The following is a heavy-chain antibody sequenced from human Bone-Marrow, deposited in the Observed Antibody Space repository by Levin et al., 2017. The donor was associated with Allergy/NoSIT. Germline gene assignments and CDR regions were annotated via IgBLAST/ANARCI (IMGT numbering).Heavy chain of an antibody. J-gene: IGHJ4*02. Sequence: GGSLRLSCAASGFNFDHYAMHWVRQAPGTGLEWVSGISWNSGSIGYEDSVKGRFTISRDNAKNSLYLQMNSLRPEDTAFYYCAKDTEYYYDSTGYYNYWGQGTLVTVSS. V-gene: IGHV3-9*01. CDR3: AKDTEYYYDSTGYYNY. D-gene: IGHD3-22*01. CDR1: GFNFDHYA. CDR2: ISWNSGSI.